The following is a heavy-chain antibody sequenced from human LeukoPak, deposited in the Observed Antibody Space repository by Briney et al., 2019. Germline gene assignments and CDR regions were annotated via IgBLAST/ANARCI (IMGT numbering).Heavy chain of an antibody. J-gene: IGHJ3*02. CDR3: AREALEWSPPDI. CDR2: ISISSNYI. CDR1: GFTFSRYS. V-gene: IGHV3-21*01. Sequence: PGGSLRLSCAASGFTFSRYSMNWVRQAPGKGLEWVSSISISSNYIYYTDSVKGRFTISRDNAKNSLYLQMNSLRAEDTAVYYCAREALEWSPPDIWGQGTTVTVSS. D-gene: IGHD3-3*01.